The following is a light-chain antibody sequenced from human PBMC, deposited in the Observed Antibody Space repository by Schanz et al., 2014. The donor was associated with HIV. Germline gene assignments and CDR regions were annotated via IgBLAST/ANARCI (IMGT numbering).Light chain of an antibody. CDR2: EVN. CDR1: SSDVGNYNL. Sequence: QSALTQPASVSGSPGQSITISCTGTSSDVGNYNLVSWYQQHPGKAPKLLIYEVNKRHAGVSNRFSGSKSGNTASLTVSGLQAEDEAEYYCSSYAGSYTWVFGGGTKLTVL. J-gene: IGLJ3*02. CDR3: SSYAGSYTWV. V-gene: IGLV2-14*02.